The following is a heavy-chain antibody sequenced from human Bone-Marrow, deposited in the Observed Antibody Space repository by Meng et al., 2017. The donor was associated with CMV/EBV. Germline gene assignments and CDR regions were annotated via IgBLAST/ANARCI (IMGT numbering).Heavy chain of an antibody. CDR1: GFTFSSYS. Sequence: GGSLRLSCAASGFTFSSYSMNWIRQAPGKGLEWVSSISSSSSYIYYADSVKGRFTISRDNSKNTLYLQMYSLRAEDTALYYCASAYEGTGWGQGTLVTVSS. CDR3: ASAYEGTG. D-gene: IGHD3-22*01. V-gene: IGHV3-21*01. CDR2: ISSSSSYI. J-gene: IGHJ4*02.